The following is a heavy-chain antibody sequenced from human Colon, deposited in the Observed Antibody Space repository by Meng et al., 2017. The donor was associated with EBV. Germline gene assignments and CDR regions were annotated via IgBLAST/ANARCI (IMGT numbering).Heavy chain of an antibody. D-gene: IGHD6-19*01. Sequence: EQLQEPGAGLVQPSHTPPLTCTFSGGSVSSSGYYWTWIRQHPGKGLEWFGHIYYSGSTFYNPSLKRRVIISIDTSKNQFSLNLRSVTAADTAVYYCASVRSGWDYFDYWGQGTLVTVSS. CDR2: IYYSGST. CDR1: GGSVSSSGYY. CDR3: ASVRSGWDYFDY. V-gene: IGHV4-31*03. J-gene: IGHJ4*02.